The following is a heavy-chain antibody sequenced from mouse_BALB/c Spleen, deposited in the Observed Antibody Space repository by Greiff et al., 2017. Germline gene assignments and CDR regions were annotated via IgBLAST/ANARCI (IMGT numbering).Heavy chain of an antibody. J-gene: IGHJ2*01. CDR1: GYTFTSYW. Sequence: QVQLKESGAELARPGASVKLSCKASGYTFTSYWMQWVKQRPGQGLEWIGAIYPGDGDTRYTQKFRGKATLTADKSSSTAYMQLSSLASEDSAVYYCARGWDYYFDYWGQGTTLTVSS. V-gene: IGHV1-87*01. CDR3: ARGWDYYFDY. CDR2: IYPGDGDT. D-gene: IGHD4-1*01.